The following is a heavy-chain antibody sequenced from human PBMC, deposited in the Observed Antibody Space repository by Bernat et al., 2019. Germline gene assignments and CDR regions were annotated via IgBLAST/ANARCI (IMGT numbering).Heavy chain of an antibody. D-gene: IGHD3-16*02. CDR1: GGSISSYY. V-gene: IGHV4-59*05. CDR3: ARHPLGFDDYIWGSYRYTFDL. J-gene: IGHJ4*02. CDR2: IYYTGNT. Sequence: QVQLQESGPGLVKPSETLSLTCTVSGGSISSYYWSWIRQPPGKGLEWIGSIYYTGNTYHNPSLKSRVTISVDTSKNQFSLKLRSVTAADTAVYFCARHPLGFDDYIWGSYRYTFDLWGQGTLVTVSS.